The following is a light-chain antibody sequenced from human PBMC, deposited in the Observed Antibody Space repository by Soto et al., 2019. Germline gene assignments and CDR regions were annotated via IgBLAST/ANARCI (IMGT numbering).Light chain of an antibody. CDR3: QQSYSTLIT. V-gene: IGKV1-39*01. CDR1: QSISSY. CDR2: AAS. Sequence: DIQMTQSPSSLSASVGDRVTITCRASQSISSYLNWYQQKPGKAPKLLFYAASSLQSGVPSRCTGSGSGTDFTLTISSLQPEDFATYYCQQSYSTLITFGQGTRLEIK. J-gene: IGKJ5*01.